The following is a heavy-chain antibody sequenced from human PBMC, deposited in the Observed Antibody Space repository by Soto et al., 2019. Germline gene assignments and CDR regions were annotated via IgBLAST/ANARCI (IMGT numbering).Heavy chain of an antibody. CDR3: ARAQGDSSGYFGPLAYYYYGMDV. CDR1: GGSISSYY. D-gene: IGHD3-22*01. V-gene: IGHV4-59*01. J-gene: IGHJ6*02. CDR2: IYYSGST. Sequence: PSETLSLTCTVSGGSISSYYWSWIRQPPGKGLEWIGYIYYSGSTNYNPSLKSRVTISVDTSKTPFSLKPTSVTAADTAVYYCARAQGDSSGYFGPLAYYYYGMDVWGQGTTVTVSS.